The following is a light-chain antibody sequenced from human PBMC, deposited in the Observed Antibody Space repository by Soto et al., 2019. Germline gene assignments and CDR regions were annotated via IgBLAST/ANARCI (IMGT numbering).Light chain of an antibody. CDR1: SSDVGSYNL. J-gene: IGLJ2*01. CDR3: CSYAGSSTFGVV. Sequence: QSVLTLPASVSGSPGQSITIACTGTSSDVGSYNLVSWYQQHPGKAPKLMIYEGSKRPSGVSNRFSGSKSGNTASLTISGLQAEDEADYYCCSYAGSSTFGVVFGGGTKLTVL. CDR2: EGS. V-gene: IGLV2-23*03.